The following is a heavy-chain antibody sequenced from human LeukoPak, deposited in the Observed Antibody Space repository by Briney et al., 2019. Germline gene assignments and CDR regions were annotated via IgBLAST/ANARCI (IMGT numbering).Heavy chain of an antibody. V-gene: IGHV3-21*01. CDR1: GFTFSSYS. Sequence: PGGSLRLSCAASGFTFSSYSMNWVRQAPGKGLEWVSSISSSSSYIYYADSVKGRFTISRDNAKNSLYLQMNSLRAEDTAVYYCARDLGYRSGGSCYEAIDYWGQGTLVTVSS. D-gene: IGHD2-15*01. J-gene: IGHJ4*02. CDR3: ARDLGYRSGGSCYEAIDY. CDR2: ISSSSSYI.